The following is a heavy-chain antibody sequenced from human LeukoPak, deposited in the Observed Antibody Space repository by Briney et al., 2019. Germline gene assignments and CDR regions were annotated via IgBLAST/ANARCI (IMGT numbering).Heavy chain of an antibody. CDR1: GFTFSSYG. J-gene: IGHJ4*02. CDR3: AKAGYCSSISCYENS. CDR2: ISYDGSNE. V-gene: IGHV3-30*18. D-gene: IGHD2-2*03. Sequence: GGSLRLSCAASGFTFSSYGMHWVRQAPGKGLEWVAVISYDGSNEYYADSVKGRFTISRDNSKNTLYLQMNSLRAEDTAVYYCAKAGYCSSISCYENSWGQGTLVTVSS.